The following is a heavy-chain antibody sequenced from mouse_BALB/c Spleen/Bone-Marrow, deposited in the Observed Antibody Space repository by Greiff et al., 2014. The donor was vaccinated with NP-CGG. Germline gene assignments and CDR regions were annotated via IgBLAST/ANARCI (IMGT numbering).Heavy chain of an antibody. V-gene: IGHV2-9*02. CDR3: VRSTMITEGFAY. CDR2: IWAGGST. D-gene: IGHD2-4*01. J-gene: IGHJ3*01. CDR1: GFSLTSYG. Sequence: VKLVESGPGLVAPSQSLSITCTVSGFSLTSYGVHWVRQPPGKGLEWLGVIWAGGSTNYNSALMSRLSISKDNSKSQVFLKMNSLQTDDTAMYYCVRSTMITEGFAYWGQGTLVTVSA.